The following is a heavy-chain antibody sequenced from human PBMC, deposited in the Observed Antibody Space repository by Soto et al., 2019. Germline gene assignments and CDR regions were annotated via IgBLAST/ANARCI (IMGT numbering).Heavy chain of an antibody. D-gene: IGHD1-1*01. CDR3: ATTTGY. V-gene: IGHV4-39*01. CDR1: GDSITSSNYY. CDR2: MYYSGST. J-gene: IGHJ4*02. Sequence: QLQLQESGPGLVKPSETLSLTCIVSGDSITSSNYYWVWVRQPPGKGLEWIGSMYYSGSTYYNASLKSRVTISGDTSKSQFFLTLSSVTAADTAVYYCATTTGYWGQGTLVTVSS.